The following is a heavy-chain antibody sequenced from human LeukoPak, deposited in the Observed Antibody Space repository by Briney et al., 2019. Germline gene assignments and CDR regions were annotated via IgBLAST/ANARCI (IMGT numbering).Heavy chain of an antibody. CDR3: AKGGALGEKVDYFDY. V-gene: IGHV3-23*01. Sequence: GGSLRLSCAASGFTFSSYAMSWVRQAPGKGLEWVSAISGSGGSTYYADSVKGRFTISRDNSKNTLYLQMNSLRAEDTAVYYCAKGGALGEKVDYFDYWGQGTLVTVSS. J-gene: IGHJ4*02. CDR2: ISGSGGST. CDR1: GFTFSSYA. D-gene: IGHD3-16*01.